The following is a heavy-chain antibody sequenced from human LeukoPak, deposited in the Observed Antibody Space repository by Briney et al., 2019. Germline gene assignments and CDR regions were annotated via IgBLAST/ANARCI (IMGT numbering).Heavy chain of an antibody. CDR2: INPNSGGT. Sequence: GASVKVSCKASGYTFTGYYMHWVRQAPGQGLEWMGWINPNSGGTNYAQKFQGRVTMTRDTSISTAYMELSRLRSDDTAVYYCAKPHYYYDSSGYGYWGQGTLVIVSS. V-gene: IGHV1-2*02. J-gene: IGHJ4*02. CDR3: AKPHYYYDSSGYGY. CDR1: GYTFTGYY. D-gene: IGHD3-22*01.